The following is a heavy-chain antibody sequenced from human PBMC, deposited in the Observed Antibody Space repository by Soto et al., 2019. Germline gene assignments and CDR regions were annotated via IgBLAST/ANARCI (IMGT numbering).Heavy chain of an antibody. V-gene: IGHV4-31*03. Sequence: SETLSLTCSVSGGSINSGGYYWTWIRQHPGKGLEWIGYIYSSGNTDYNPSLKSRVNISVDTSKNQFSLKLSYVTAADTAVYYCARDRARSWFAPGGQGPLVPVSS. D-gene: IGHD5-12*01. CDR2: IYSSGNT. J-gene: IGHJ5*02. CDR3: ARDRARSWFAP. CDR1: GGSINSGGYY.